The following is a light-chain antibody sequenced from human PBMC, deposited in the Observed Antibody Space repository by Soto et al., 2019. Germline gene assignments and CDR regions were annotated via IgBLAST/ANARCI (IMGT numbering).Light chain of an antibody. V-gene: IGKV3-11*01. CDR3: QQRSNWLT. CDR1: QSVGRY. Sequence: EIVLTQSPATLSLSPGERVTLSCRASQSVGRYIAWYQHKPGQAPRLLIYDASNRATGIPARFSGSGSGTDFTLTISSLEVEDFADYYCQQRSNWLTFGEGTKLAVK. CDR2: DAS. J-gene: IGKJ4*01.